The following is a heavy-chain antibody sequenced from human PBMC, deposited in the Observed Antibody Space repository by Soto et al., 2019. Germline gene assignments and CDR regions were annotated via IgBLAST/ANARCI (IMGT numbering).Heavy chain of an antibody. V-gene: IGHV3-23*01. Sequence: GGSLRLSCAASGFTFSSYAMSWVRQAPGKGLEWVSAISGSGGSTYYADSVKGRFTISRDNSKNTLYLQMNSLRAEDTAVYYCAKRPLKDEVVIYNWFDPWGQGTQVTVSS. CDR1: GFTFSSYA. CDR2: ISGSGGST. J-gene: IGHJ5*02. CDR3: AKRPLKDEVVIYNWFDP. D-gene: IGHD3-22*01.